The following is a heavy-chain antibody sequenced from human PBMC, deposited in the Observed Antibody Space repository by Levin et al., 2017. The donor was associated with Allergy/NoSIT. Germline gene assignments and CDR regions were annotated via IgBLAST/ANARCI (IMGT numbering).Heavy chain of an antibody. D-gene: IGHD2-2*01. Sequence: PGGSLRLSCAASGFTFSSYSMNWVRQAPGKGLEWVSYISSSSSTIYYADSVKGRFTISRDNAKNSLYLQMNSLRAEDTAVYYCTPRDIVVVPAGDYYYYMDGWGKGTTVTVSS. CDR2: ISSSSSTI. J-gene: IGHJ6*03. V-gene: IGHV3-48*01. CDR1: GFTFSSYS. CDR3: TPRDIVVVPAGDYYYYMDG.